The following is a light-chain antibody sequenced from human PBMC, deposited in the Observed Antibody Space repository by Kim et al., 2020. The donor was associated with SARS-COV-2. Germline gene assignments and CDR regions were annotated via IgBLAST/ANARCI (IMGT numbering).Light chain of an antibody. CDR3: CSYAGSYTWV. CDR1: SLPVGGFNY. Sequence: SVTLSSTATSLPVGGFNYVSWYQHHPGKAPEFIIHDVTRRPSGVPLRFSGSKSGNTASLTISGLQAEDEANYFCCSYAGSYTWVFGGGTQLTVL. J-gene: IGLJ3*02. CDR2: DVT. V-gene: IGLV2-11*01.